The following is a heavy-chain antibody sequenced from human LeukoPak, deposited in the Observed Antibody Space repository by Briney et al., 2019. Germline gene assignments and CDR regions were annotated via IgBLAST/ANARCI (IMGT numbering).Heavy chain of an antibody. V-gene: IGHV4-59*01. Sequence: PSETLSLTCNVSGGSISTYYWSWIRQPPGKGLEWIGYIDDSGSTNYNPSLKGRVTISIDTSKNHFSLKPSSVTAADTAVYFCARDAGAFGDYIPTWGQGTLVSVSS. D-gene: IGHD4-17*01. J-gene: IGHJ4*02. CDR1: GGSISTYY. CDR2: IDDSGST. CDR3: ARDAGAFGDYIPT.